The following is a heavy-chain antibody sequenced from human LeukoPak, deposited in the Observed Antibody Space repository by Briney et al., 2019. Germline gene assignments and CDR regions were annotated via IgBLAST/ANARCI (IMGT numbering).Heavy chain of an antibody. Sequence: ASVKVSCKASGYTFTSYDINWVRQATGQGLEWMGWMNPNSGNTGYAQKFQGRVTMTRNTSISTAYMELSSLRSEDTAVYYCARGLSYPNYWGYWFDPWGQGTLVTVSS. J-gene: IGHJ5*02. CDR2: MNPNSGNT. D-gene: IGHD7-27*01. V-gene: IGHV1-8*01. CDR1: GYTFTSYD. CDR3: ARGLSYPNYWGYWFDP.